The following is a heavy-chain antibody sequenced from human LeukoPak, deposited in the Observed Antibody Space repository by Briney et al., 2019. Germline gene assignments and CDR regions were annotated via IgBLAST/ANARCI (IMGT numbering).Heavy chain of an antibody. CDR2: IYYSGST. D-gene: IGHD6-13*01. CDR1: GGSISSYY. V-gene: IGHV4-59*01. J-gene: IGHJ5*02. Sequence: SETLSLTCTVSGGSISSYYWSCIRQPPGKGLEWIGYIYYSGSTNYNPSLKSRVIISMDTSKNQFSLKLSSVTAADTAVYYCAREVSSTWFEWFGPWGQGTLVTVSS. CDR3: AREVSSTWFEWFGP.